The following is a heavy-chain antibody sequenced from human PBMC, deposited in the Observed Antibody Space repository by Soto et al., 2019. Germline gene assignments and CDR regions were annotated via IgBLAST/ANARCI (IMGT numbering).Heavy chain of an antibody. J-gene: IGHJ4*02. V-gene: IGHV4-31*01. CDR1: GGSITSSGYY. Sequence: QVQLQESGPGLVKPSQTLSLTCTVSGGSITSSGYYWSWIRQHPGEGLEWIGFTSNSGSTSYNPSLKSPVTISVDTSSNQFYLNLKSVTAAATAVYYCSRVGGSTKVDSWGPGTLVTVSP. D-gene: IGHD3-16*01. CDR2: TSNSGST. CDR3: SRVGGSTKVDS.